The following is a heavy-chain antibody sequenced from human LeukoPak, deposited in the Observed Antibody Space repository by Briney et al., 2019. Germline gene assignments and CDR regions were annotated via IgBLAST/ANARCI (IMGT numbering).Heavy chain of an antibody. V-gene: IGHV1-69*13. CDR3: ARGGIAARLFDY. Sequence: SVKVSCKASGGTFSSYAISWVRQAPGQGLEWMGGIIPIFGTANYAQKFQGRVTVTADESTSTAYMELSSLRSEDTAVYYCARGGIAARLFDYWGQGTLVTVSS. D-gene: IGHD6-6*01. CDR1: GGTFSSYA. CDR2: IIPIFGTA. J-gene: IGHJ4*02.